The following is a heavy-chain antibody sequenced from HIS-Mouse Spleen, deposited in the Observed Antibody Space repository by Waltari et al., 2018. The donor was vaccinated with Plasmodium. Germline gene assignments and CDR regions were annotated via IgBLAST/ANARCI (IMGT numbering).Heavy chain of an antibody. CDR2: INHSGST. CDR3: ARGPGDIVATTFDY. V-gene: IGHV4-34*01. J-gene: IGHJ4*02. D-gene: IGHD5-12*01. CDR1: GGSFRGYY. Sequence: QVQLQQWGAGLLKPSETLSLTCAVYGGSFRGYYWSWIRQPPGKGLEWIGEINHSGSTNYNPSLKSRVTISVDTSKNQFSLKLSSVTAADTAVYYCARGPGDIVATTFDYWGQGTLVTVSS.